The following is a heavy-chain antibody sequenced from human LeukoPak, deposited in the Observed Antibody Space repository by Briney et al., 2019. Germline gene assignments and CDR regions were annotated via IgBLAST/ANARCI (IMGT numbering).Heavy chain of an antibody. CDR1: GFTFSGSA. D-gene: IGHD3-3*01. V-gene: IGHV3-73*01. J-gene: IGHJ4*02. CDR3: TRPQYYDFWSGDGGFDY. CDR2: IRSKANSYAT. Sequence: PGGSLRLSCAPSGFTFSGSAMHWVRQASGKGLEWVGRIRSKANSYATAYAASVKGRFTISRDDSKNTAYLQMNSLKTEDTAVYYCTRPQYYDFWSGDGGFDYWGQGTLVTVSS.